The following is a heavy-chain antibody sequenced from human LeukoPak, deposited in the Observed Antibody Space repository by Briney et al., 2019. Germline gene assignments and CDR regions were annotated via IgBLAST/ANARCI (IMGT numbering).Heavy chain of an antibody. CDR2: MYSSEIY. CDR1: GGSISSCSYY. Sequence: SETLTLTCTVSGGSISSCSYYWGRIPQPPGKGLEWLGSMYSSEIYYYNPALKRRIIMSVDTYKNQFSQKHSSMTAEDTAVYYCASNERSGCYFDYWGQGTLVTVSS. V-gene: IGHV4-39*01. D-gene: IGHD1-1*01. J-gene: IGHJ4*02. CDR3: ASNERSGCYFDY.